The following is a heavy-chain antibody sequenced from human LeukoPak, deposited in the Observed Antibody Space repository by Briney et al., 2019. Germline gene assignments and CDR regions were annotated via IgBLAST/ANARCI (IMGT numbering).Heavy chain of an antibody. Sequence: ASVKVSCKASGYSFTNYDINWVRQATGQGLEWMGWMNPNSGNIGYVQKFQGRVTMTRNTSISTAYMELSSLRSEDTAVYYCARVLSDYGMDVWGQGTTVTVSS. CDR1: GYSFTNYD. D-gene: IGHD2-15*01. CDR3: ARVLSDYGMDV. V-gene: IGHV1-8*01. CDR2: MNPNSGNI. J-gene: IGHJ6*02.